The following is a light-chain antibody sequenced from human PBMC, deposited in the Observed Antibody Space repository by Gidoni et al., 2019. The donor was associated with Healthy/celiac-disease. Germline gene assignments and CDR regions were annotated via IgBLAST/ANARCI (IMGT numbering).Light chain of an antibody. Sequence: DIVLTQSPGTLSLSPGERATLSCRASQSVSSSYLAWYQQKPGQAPRLLIYGASSRATGIPDRFSGSGSGTDFTLTISRLEPEDFAVYYCQQYGSSPPSSTFGQGTKLEIK. CDR2: GAS. CDR1: QSVSSSY. CDR3: QQYGSSPPSST. J-gene: IGKJ2*01. V-gene: IGKV3-20*01.